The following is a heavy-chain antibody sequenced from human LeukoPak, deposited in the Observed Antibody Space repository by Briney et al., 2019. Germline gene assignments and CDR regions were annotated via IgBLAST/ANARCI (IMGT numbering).Heavy chain of an antibody. D-gene: IGHD2-2*02. J-gene: IGHJ5*02. CDR1: GGTFSSYA. CDR3: AKKAYCSSTSCYTRMGGFDP. V-gene: IGHV1-69*05. CDR2: IIPIFGTA. Sequence: SVKVSCKASGGTFSSYAISWVRQAPGQGLERMGGIIPIFGTANYAQKFQGRVTITTDESTSTAYMELSSLRSEDTAVYYCAKKAYCSSTSCYTRMGGFDPWGQGTLVTVSS.